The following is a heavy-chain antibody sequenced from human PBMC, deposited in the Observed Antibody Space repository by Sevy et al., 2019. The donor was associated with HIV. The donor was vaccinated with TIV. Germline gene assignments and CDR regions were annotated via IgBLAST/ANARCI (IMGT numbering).Heavy chain of an antibody. D-gene: IGHD4-17*01. CDR2: IGGSDDRT. J-gene: IGHJ4*02. CDR1: GFTLSGNA. V-gene: IGHV3-23*01. Sequence: LSLTCAASGFTLSGNAVAWVRQAPGKGLEWVSAIGGSDDRTDYADSVKGRFTISRDISKNTLYLQMNSLRVEDTAVYYCAKDILRWSFDYWGQGTLVTVSS. CDR3: AKDILRWSFDY.